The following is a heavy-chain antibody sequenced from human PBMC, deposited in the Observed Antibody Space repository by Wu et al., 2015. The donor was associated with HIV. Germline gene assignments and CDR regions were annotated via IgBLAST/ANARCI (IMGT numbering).Heavy chain of an antibody. CDR2: VIPMLNTT. CDR1: GGAVSSSA. Sequence: QDQLVQSGAEVKKSGSSVRVSCKATGGAVSSSAITWVRQAPGQGLEWVGRVIPMLNTTQYAREWQDRVTITADESTDTVYLELMSLRSDDTAVFYCASPLPPYCRGYNCLDAFDIWGQGTLVTVAS. V-gene: IGHV1-69*13. J-gene: IGHJ3*02. CDR3: ASPLPPYCRGYNCLDAFDI. D-gene: IGHD2-15*01.